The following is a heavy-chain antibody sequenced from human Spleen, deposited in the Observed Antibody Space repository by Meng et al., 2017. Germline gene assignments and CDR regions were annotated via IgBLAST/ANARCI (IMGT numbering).Heavy chain of an antibody. D-gene: IGHD6-13*01. CDR2: IYYSGRT. CDR3: ARDPYSGIAAAGPSY. CDR1: GGSVSSGNYY. J-gene: IGHJ4*02. V-gene: IGHV4-61*01. Sequence: SETLSLTCTVSGGSVSSGNYYWSWIRQPPGKGLEWIGYIYYSGRTNYNPSLKSRVTISVDTSKNQLSLKMSSVTAADTAVYYCARDPYSGIAAAGPSYWGKGTLVTVSS.